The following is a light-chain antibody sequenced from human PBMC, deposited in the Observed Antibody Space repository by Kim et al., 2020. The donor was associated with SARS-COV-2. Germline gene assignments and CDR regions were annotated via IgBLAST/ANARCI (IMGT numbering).Light chain of an antibody. V-gene: IGLV1-44*01. CDR3: ATWDDSLNGWV. CDR2: NNI. Sequence: GQRVTISCSGSSSNVRGKVVNWYQHHPGTAPNLLIYNNIERPSGVPSRFSGSQSGTSASLAISGLQSEDEADYYCATWDDSLNGWVFGGGTKLTVL. CDR1: SSNVRGKV. J-gene: IGLJ3*02.